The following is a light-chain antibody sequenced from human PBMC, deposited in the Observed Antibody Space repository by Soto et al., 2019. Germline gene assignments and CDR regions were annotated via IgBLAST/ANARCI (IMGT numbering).Light chain of an antibody. Sequence: EIVLTQSPATLSLSPGERATLSFRASQSVGRTLAWFQQKPGQAPRLLIYDASNRATGIPARFSGSGSGTEFTLTISSLQSEDFAVYYCQQYNNWPPTFGQGTKVDIK. CDR1: QSVGRT. J-gene: IGKJ1*01. V-gene: IGKV3D-15*01. CDR2: DAS. CDR3: QQYNNWPPT.